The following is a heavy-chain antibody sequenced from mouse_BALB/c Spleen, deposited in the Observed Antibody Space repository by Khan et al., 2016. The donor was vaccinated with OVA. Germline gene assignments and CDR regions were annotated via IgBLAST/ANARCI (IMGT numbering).Heavy chain of an antibody. CDR3: ARVHGGDFDY. V-gene: IGHV3-2*02. CDR1: GYSITSDYA. CDR2: ISYSGNT. J-gene: IGHJ2*01. Sequence: EVQLQESGPGLVKPSQSLSLTCTVTGYSITSDYAWNWIRQFPGKKLEWLGYISYSGNTKYNPSLKSRISVTRDTSKNQFFLQLNSVTTEDTATYYCARVHGGDFDYWGQGTTLTGSS.